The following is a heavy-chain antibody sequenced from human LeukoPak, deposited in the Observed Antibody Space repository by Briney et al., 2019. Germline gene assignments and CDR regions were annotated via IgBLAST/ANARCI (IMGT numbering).Heavy chain of an antibody. D-gene: IGHD6-13*01. CDR1: GFILNTFS. Sequence: GGCLTLSCAASGFILNTFSMNWVRQAPGKGLEWISYISSSGNTIYYADSVKGRFTISRDNAKNSLYLQMNSLRADDTALYYCARVRGLVAAGHYFDYWGQGTLVTISS. V-gene: IGHV3-48*01. J-gene: IGHJ4*02. CDR2: ISSSGNTI. CDR3: ARVRGLVAAGHYFDY.